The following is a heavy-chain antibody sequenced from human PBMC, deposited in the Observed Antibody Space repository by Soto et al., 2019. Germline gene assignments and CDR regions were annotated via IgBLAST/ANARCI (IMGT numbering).Heavy chain of an antibody. D-gene: IGHD2-21*02. CDR1: GGTFSSYA. Sequence: ASVKVSCKASGGTFSSYAISWVRQAPGQGLEWMGGIIPIFGTANYAQKFQGRVTITADESTSTAYMELSSLRSEDTAVYYCARDLPAYCGGDCYTDAFDIWGQGTMVTVSS. CDR3: ARDLPAYCGGDCYTDAFDI. J-gene: IGHJ3*02. CDR2: IIPIFGTA. V-gene: IGHV1-69*13.